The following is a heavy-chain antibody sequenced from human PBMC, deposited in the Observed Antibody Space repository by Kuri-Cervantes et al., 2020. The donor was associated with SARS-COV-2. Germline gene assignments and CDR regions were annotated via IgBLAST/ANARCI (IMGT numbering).Heavy chain of an antibody. V-gene: IGHV4-59*01. CDR2: IYYSGST. CDR3: ARGLGYCSSTGCPRHYYYMDV. D-gene: IGHD2-2*03. Sequence: AETLSLTCTVSGGSISSYYWSWIRQPPGKGLEWIGYIYYSGSTNYNPSLKSRVTISVDTSKNQFSLKLSSVTAADTAVYYAARGLGYCSSTGCPRHYYYMDVWGKGTTVTVSS. CDR1: GGSISSYY. J-gene: IGHJ6*03.